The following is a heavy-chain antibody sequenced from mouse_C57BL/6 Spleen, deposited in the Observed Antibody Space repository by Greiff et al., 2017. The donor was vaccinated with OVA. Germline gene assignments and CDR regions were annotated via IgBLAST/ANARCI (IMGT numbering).Heavy chain of an antibody. CDR2: FYPGSGSI. J-gene: IGHJ2*01. D-gene: IGHD1-1*01. CDR1: GYTFTEYT. V-gene: IGHV1-62-2*01. Sequence: QVQLQQSGAELVKPGASVKLSCKASGYTFTEYTIHWVKQRSGQGLEWIGWFYPGSGSIKYNEKFKDKATLTADKSSSTVYMELSRLTSEDSAVYVCARHEDGGYYYGYYFDYWGQGTTLTVSS. CDR3: ARHEDGGYYYGYYFDY.